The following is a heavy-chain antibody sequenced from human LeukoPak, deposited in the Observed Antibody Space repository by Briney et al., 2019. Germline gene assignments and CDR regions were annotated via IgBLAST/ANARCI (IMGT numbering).Heavy chain of an antibody. CDR1: GFTFSSYG. J-gene: IGHJ4*02. CDR2: IRYDGSNK. V-gene: IGHV3-30*02. Sequence: HTGGSLRLSCAASGFTFSSYGMHWVRQAPGKGLEWVAFIRYDGSNKYYADSVKGRFTISRDNSKNTLYLQMNSLRAEDTAVYYCAKDHGLYSGSYLQAVFDYWGQGTLVTVSS. CDR3: AKDHGLYSGSYLQAVFDY. D-gene: IGHD1-26*01.